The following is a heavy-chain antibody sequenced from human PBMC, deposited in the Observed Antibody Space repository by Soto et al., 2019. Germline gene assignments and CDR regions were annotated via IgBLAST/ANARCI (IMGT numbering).Heavy chain of an antibody. J-gene: IGHJ4*02. Sequence: SETLSLTCAVYGGCFSGYYWSWIRQPPGKGLEWIGEINHSGSTNYNPSLKSRVTISVDTSKNQFSLKLSSVTPEDTAVYYCAREIGTYLPFEYWGQGTLVTVSS. CDR1: GGCFSGYY. CDR2: INHSGST. CDR3: AREIGTYLPFEY. V-gene: IGHV4-34*01.